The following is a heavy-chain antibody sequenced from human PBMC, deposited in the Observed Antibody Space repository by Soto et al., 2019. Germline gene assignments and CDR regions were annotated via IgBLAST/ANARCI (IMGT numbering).Heavy chain of an antibody. D-gene: IGHD5-18*01. CDR1: GDSVSNTNYF. CDR3: ARGGIMWTQYCFDY. Sequence: SATLSLTCTVSGDSVSNTNYFWSWIRQPPGKGLEWIGYVYYTGTIDYNPSFKSRVTMSIDPSKNQFSLKVNSVTAADTAVYFCARGGIMWTQYCFDYWGQGAPVTVSS. J-gene: IGHJ4*02. CDR2: VYYTGTI. V-gene: IGHV4-61*01.